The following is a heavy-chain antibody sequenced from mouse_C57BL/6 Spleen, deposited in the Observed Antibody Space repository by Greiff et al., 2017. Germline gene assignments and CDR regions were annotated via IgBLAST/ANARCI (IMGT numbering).Heavy chain of an antibody. CDR1: GYAFTNYL. CDR2: INPGSGGT. J-gene: IGHJ4*01. V-gene: IGHV1-54*01. CDR3: ARGGSSGYNAMDY. D-gene: IGHD3-2*02. Sequence: LEESGAELVRPGTSVKVSCKASGYAFTNYLIEWVKQRPGQGLEWIGVINPGSGGTNYNEKFKGKATLTADKSSSTAYMQLSSLTSEDSAVYFCARGGSSGYNAMDYWGQGTSVTVSS.